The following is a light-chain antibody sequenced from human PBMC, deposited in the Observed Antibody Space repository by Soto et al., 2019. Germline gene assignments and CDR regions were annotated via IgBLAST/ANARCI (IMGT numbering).Light chain of an antibody. CDR3: QQYNSYSWT. Sequence: EIVMTQSPAPLSVSPGERATLSCRASQSVSSNLAWYQQKPGQAPRLLIYGASTRATGIPARFSGSGSGTEFTLTISSLQSEDFATYYCQQYNSYSWTFGQGTKVDIK. J-gene: IGKJ1*01. V-gene: IGKV3-15*01. CDR2: GAS. CDR1: QSVSSN.